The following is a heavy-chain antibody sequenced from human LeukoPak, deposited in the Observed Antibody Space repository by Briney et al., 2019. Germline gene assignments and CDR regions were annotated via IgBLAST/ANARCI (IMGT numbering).Heavy chain of an antibody. Sequence: SETLSLTCTVSGGSISSYYWSWIRQPAGKGLEWIGRIYTSGSTNYNPSLKSRVTMSVDTSKNQFSLKLSSVTAADTAGYYCAREGGNYYGSGSYEAYLDYWGQGTLVTVSS. V-gene: IGHV4-4*07. D-gene: IGHD3-10*01. CDR1: GGSISSYY. CDR2: IYTSGST. CDR3: AREGGNYYGSGSYEAYLDY. J-gene: IGHJ4*02.